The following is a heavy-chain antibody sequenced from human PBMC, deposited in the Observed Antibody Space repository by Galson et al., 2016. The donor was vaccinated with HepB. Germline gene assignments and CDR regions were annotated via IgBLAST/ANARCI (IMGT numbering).Heavy chain of an antibody. J-gene: IGHJ6*02. CDR3: AKDRNYGDSSYGMDV. CDR1: GFRFDDYT. V-gene: IGHV3-9*01. D-gene: IGHD4-17*01. Sequence: RLSCAASGFRFDDYTMHWVRQAPGKGLEWVSGINWNGAGIGYGDSVKGRFTISRDNAKSSLFLQMNSLRAEDTALYYCAKDRNYGDSSYGMDVWGQGTTVTVSS. CDR2: INWNGAGI.